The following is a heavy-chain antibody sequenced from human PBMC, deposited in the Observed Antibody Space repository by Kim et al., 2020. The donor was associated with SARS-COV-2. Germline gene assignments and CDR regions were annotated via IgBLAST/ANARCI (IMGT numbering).Heavy chain of an antibody. CDR3: GKGLERYYYDSCGYYGY. J-gene: IGHJ4*02. CDR1: GFTFSSYA. D-gene: IGHD3-22*01. V-gene: IGHV3-23*01. Sequence: GGSLRLSCAASGFTFSSYAMSWVRQAPGKGLEWVSAISGSGGSTYYADSVKGRFTISGDNSKNTLYQQMNSRRAEDTAVYYAGKGLERYYYDSCGYYGYWGQGTLVTVSS. CDR2: ISGSGGST.